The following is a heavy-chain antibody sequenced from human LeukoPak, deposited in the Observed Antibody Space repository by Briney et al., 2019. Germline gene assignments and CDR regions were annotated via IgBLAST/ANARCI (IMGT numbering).Heavy chain of an antibody. D-gene: IGHD2-8*01. Sequence: SGGSLRLSCGSTAFNFTAYWMHWVRQDPRQGLLWVARINSDGTTTNYADFVKGRFTISRDNAKNTLFLQMNSLRAEDTAVYFCAVSNGGYSPWGQGALVTVSS. CDR3: AVSNGGYSP. CDR2: INSDGTTT. CDR1: AFNFTAYW. V-gene: IGHV3-74*01. J-gene: IGHJ5*02.